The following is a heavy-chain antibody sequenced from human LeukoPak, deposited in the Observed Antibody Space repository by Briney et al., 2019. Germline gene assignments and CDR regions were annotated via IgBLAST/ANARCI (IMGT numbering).Heavy chain of an antibody. CDR2: INSDGSDT. CDR1: GFKFRGYW. Sequence: GGSLRLSCAASGFKFRGYWMHWVRQVPGKGLVWVSRINSDGSDTSHADSVKGRFTTTRDNVKNTLYLQMNSLRAEDTAVYYCARADIIEQVVSSYYHYGVDVWGQGTTVTVSS. V-gene: IGHV3-74*01. D-gene: IGHD3-16*01. J-gene: IGHJ6*02. CDR3: ARADIIEQVVSSYYHYGVDV.